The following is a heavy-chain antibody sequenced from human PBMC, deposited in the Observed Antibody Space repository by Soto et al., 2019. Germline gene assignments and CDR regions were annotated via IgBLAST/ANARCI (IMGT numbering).Heavy chain of an antibody. CDR2: IYYSGRS. D-gene: IGHD4-17*01. CDR1: GGSITSSRYY. Sequence: PSETLSLTCTVSGGSITSSRYYWGWISQPPGKGLAWIGGIYYSGRSYYNPCLNSRVTMSVDTSKNQFSLTLSCVTAADAAVYYCSRQRTTVVTQAYFDHWGQGTLVTVSS. J-gene: IGHJ4*02. V-gene: IGHV4-39*01. CDR3: SRQRTTVVTQAYFDH.